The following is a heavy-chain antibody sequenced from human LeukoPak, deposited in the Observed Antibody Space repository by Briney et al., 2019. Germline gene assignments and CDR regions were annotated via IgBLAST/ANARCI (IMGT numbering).Heavy chain of an antibody. CDR2: INPNSGGT. J-gene: IGHJ4*02. Sequence: GASGKVPCKASGYTFTGYYMPWVRQAPGQGLEWMGWINPNSGGTNYAQKFQGRVTMTRDTSISTAYMELTRLRSDDTAVYYCARDNGDYWFDYWGQGTLVTVSS. V-gene: IGHV1-2*02. CDR1: GYTFTGYY. CDR3: ARDNGDYWFDY. D-gene: IGHD4-17*01.